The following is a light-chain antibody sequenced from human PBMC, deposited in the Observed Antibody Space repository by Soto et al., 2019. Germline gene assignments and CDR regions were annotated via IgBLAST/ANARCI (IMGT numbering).Light chain of an antibody. CDR2: AAS. J-gene: IGKJ3*01. V-gene: IGKV1-39*01. Sequence: DIQMTQSPSSLSASVGDRVTITCRASQSISSYLNWYQQKPGKAPKLLIYAASSLQSGVPSRFSGSGSGTDFTLTISSLQPEDFANYYCQQSYSTPEFTFGPGTKMDI. CDR3: QQSYSTPEFT. CDR1: QSISSY.